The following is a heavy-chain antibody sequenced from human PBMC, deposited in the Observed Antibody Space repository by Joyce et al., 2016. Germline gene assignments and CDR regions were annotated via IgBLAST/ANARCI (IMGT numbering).Heavy chain of an antibody. J-gene: IGHJ4*02. CDR1: GYTFTDYY. D-gene: IGHD3-22*01. CDR3: ARGGYHGPYYFDY. V-gene: IGHV1-2*02. CDR2: INPNSGGT. Sequence: QVQLVQSGAEVKKPGASVKVSCKASGYTFTDYYMHWVRQAPGQGLEWRGCINPNSGGTNYAQKFQGRVTMTRDTAGSTAYMELSRLRSDDTAVYYCARGGYHGPYYFDYWGQGTLVTVSS.